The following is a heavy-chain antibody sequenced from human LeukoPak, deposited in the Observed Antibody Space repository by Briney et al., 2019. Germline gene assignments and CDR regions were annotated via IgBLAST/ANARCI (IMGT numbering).Heavy chain of an antibody. V-gene: IGHV3-33*06. CDR3: AKDGDAFIEYYYYYMDV. D-gene: IGHD2-2*01. J-gene: IGHJ6*03. Sequence: GRSLRLSCVSSGFTFSNYGMHWVRQAPGKGLEWLALIWHDGSNKYYADSVRGRVTISRDNSKNTLYLQLNSLTAEDSGIYYCAKDGDAFIEYYYYYMDVWGKGTTVTVSS. CDR2: IWHDGSNK. CDR1: GFTFSNYG.